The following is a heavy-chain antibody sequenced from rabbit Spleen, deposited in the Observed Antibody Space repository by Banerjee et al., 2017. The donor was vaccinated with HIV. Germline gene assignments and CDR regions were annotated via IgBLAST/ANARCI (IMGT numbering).Heavy chain of an antibody. CDR2: IYPITETT. D-gene: IGHD3-1*01. J-gene: IGHJ4*01. Sequence: HLEESGGRLVQPGGSLTLSCKAYGFTISNYWMNWVRQAPGKGLEWIGIIYPITETTYYANWVNGRFTISSDNAQNTVDLQINSLTAADTATYFCARDKELDIWGYEFNLWGPGTLVTVS. CDR1: GFTISNYW. V-gene: IGHV1S7*01. CDR3: ARDKELDIWGYEFNL.